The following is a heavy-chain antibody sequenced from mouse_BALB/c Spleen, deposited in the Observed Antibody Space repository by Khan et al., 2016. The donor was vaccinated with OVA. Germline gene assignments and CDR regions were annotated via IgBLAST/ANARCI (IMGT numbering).Heavy chain of an antibody. CDR3: ARSTYRYAFAY. D-gene: IGHD2-14*01. CDR2: MIYTGYT. V-gene: IGHV3-8*02. CDR1: GDSITSGY. Sequence: VQLKESGPSLVKPSQTLSLTCSVTGDSITSGYWSWIRKFPGNKLEYMGYMIYTGYTDYNPSLNSRLAITRHTSKNPSSLQLNSVTTEDTATYYCARSTYRYAFAYWGQGTLVTVSA. J-gene: IGHJ3*01.